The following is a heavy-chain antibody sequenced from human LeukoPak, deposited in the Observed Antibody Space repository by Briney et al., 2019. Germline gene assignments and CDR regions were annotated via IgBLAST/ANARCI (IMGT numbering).Heavy chain of an antibody. CDR3: ARLLWFGELSTRTRRYFDY. CDR2: INPNSGGT. CDR1: GYTFTGCY. Sequence: ASVKVSCKASGYTFTGCYMHWVRQAPGQGLEWMGWINPNSGGTNYAQKFQGRVTMTRDTSISTAYMELSRLRSDDTAVYYCARLLWFGELSTRTRRYFDYWGQGTLVTVSS. V-gene: IGHV1-2*02. J-gene: IGHJ4*02. D-gene: IGHD3-10*01.